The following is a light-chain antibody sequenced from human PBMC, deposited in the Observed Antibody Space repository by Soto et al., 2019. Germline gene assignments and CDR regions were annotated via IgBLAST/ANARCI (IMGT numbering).Light chain of an antibody. CDR2: DVT. Sequence: QSALTQPASVSGSPGQSITISCTGTSSDVGAYNLVSWYQQHPGKVPKLMIFDVTSRPSGVSDRFSGSKSGNTASLTISGLQADDEGDYYCSSYTGSYTLVFGGGTKLTVL. CDR1: SSDVGAYNL. CDR3: SSYTGSYTLV. V-gene: IGLV2-14*03. J-gene: IGLJ3*02.